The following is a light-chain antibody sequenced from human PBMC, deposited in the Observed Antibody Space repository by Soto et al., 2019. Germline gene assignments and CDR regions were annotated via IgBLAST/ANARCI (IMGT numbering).Light chain of an antibody. Sequence: DIQMTQSPSTLSASVGDRVTITCRASQSISSWLAWYQQKPGKAPKLLIYDASSLESGVPSRFSGSGSGTAFNLTISSLQPDDFATYYCQQDNSYPWTFGQGTKVEIK. CDR1: QSISSW. CDR2: DAS. CDR3: QQDNSYPWT. V-gene: IGKV1-5*01. J-gene: IGKJ1*01.